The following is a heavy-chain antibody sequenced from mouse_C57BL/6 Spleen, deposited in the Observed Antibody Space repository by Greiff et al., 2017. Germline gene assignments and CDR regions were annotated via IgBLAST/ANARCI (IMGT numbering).Heavy chain of an antibody. CDR3: GRDYGSCYGYFDV. CDR1: GYSFTGYF. D-gene: IGHD1-1*01. V-gene: IGHV1-20*01. J-gene: IGHJ1*03. CDR2: INPYNGDT. Sequence: EVQGVESGPELVKPGDSVKISCKASGYSFTGYFMNWVMQSHGKSLEWIGRINPYNGDTFYNQKFKGKATLTVDKSSSTAHMGLRSLTSEDSAFYYCGRDYGSCYGYFDVWGTGTTVTVSS.